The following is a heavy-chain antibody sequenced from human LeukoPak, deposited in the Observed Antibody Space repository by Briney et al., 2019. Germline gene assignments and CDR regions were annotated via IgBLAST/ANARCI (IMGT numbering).Heavy chain of an antibody. J-gene: IGHJ4*02. D-gene: IGHD3-22*01. CDR3: AKAFLYDGSDYNSLDF. CDR1: GFTFSKYA. V-gene: IGHV3-23*01. Sequence: GGSLRLSCAASGFTFSKYAMSWVRQAPGKGLKWVSTIGGSGGSTYYADSVKGRFTISRDNSKNTLYLQMNSLRAEDTAEYYCAKAFLYDGSDYNSLDFWGQGTLVTVSS. CDR2: IGGSGGST.